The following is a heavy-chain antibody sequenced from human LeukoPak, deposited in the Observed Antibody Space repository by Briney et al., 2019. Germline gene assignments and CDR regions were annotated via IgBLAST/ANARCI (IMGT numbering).Heavy chain of an antibody. CDR3: VYVMAGGFDP. J-gene: IGHJ5*02. V-gene: IGHV4-4*02. Sequence: GSLRLSCAASGFTFSSYWMSWVRQAPGKGLEWIGEIHHSGTFNYNPSLQSRLAISLDKSQNQFSLRLTSVTAADTAVYYCVYVMAGGFDPWGQGTLVTVSS. CDR2: IHHSGTF. CDR1: GFTFSSYW. D-gene: IGHD2-8*01.